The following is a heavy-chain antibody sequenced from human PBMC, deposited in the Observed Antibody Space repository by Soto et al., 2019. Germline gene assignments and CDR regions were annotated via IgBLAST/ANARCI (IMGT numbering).Heavy chain of an antibody. J-gene: IGHJ6*02. CDR3: VRYSSCDYYYGIDV. Sequence: GESLKTSCEGSGYSFDNYCIGRVRQMPGKGLEWVAIIYRAGSVSRYSASFQGQVTISADQSISTVYLQWSSLRASDTAIYYCVRYSSCDYYYGIDVWGQGTTVTVSS. V-gene: IGHV5-51*01. CDR2: IYRAGSVS. D-gene: IGHD1-26*01. CDR1: GYSFDNYC.